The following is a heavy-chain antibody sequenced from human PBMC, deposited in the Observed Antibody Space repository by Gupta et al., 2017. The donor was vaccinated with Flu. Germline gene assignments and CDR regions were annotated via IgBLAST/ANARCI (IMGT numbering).Heavy chain of an antibody. CDR3: ARVGYGSPSEPWPLDL. CDR1: GFPFSSFH. D-gene: IGHD6-6*01. V-gene: IGHV3-21*01. CDR2: ISSSSAYK. J-gene: IGHJ5*02. Sequence: EVQLVESGGGLVKPGGSLRLSCAASGFPFSSFHIPCVRQAPGKGLAWVSFISSSSAYKYHADAVKCRFTITRNDAKDALYLRIESLRAEDRAVDDVARVGYGSPSEPWPLDLWGHGTLVTVSS.